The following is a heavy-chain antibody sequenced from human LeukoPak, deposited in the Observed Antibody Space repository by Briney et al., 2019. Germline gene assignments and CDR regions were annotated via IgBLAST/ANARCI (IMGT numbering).Heavy chain of an antibody. CDR3: ARAKWFGELWY. Sequence: SETLSLTCTVSGYSISSGYYWGWIRQPPGKGLEWIGSIYYSGSTYYNPSLKSRVTISVDTSKNQFSLKLSSVTAADTAVYYCARAKWFGELWYWGQGTLVTVSS. J-gene: IGHJ4*02. CDR1: GYSISSGYY. CDR2: IYYSGST. V-gene: IGHV4-38-2*02. D-gene: IGHD3-10*01.